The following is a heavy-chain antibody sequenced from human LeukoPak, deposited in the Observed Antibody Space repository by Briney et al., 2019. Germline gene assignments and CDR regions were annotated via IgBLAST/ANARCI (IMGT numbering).Heavy chain of an antibody. CDR3: AGLGEHAGYYYGMDV. CDR1: GGTFSSYA. Sequence: ASVTVSCKASGGTFSSYAISWVRQAPGQGLEWMGGIIPIFGTANYAQKFQGRVTITADESTSTAYMELSSLRPEDTAVYYCAGLGEHAGYYYGMDVWGQGTTVTVSS. CDR2: IIPIFGTA. D-gene: IGHD2-21*01. V-gene: IGHV1-69*13. J-gene: IGHJ6*02.